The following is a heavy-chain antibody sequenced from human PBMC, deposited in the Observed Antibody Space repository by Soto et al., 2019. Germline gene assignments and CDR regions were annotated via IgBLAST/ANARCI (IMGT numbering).Heavy chain of an antibody. CDR2: ISAYNGNT. CDR1: GYTFTSYG. Sequence: GASVKVSCKASGYTFTSYGISWVRQAPGQGLERMRWISAYNGNTNYAQKLQGRVTMTTDTSTSTAYMELRSLRSDDTAVYYCATLNYDILTGYYYYYGMDVWGQGTTVTVSS. CDR3: ATLNYDILTGYYYYYGMDV. J-gene: IGHJ6*02. D-gene: IGHD3-9*01. V-gene: IGHV1-18*01.